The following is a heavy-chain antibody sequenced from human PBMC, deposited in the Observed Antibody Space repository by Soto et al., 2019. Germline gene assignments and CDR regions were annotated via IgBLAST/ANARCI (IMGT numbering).Heavy chain of an antibody. CDR3: ASGIVWEIVNYYYGMDV. D-gene: IGHD1-26*01. V-gene: IGHV3-74*01. CDR2: INSDGSST. Sequence: GSLRLSCAASGFTFSSYWMHWVRQAPGKGLVWVSRINSDGSSTSYADSVKGRFTISRDNAKNTLYLQMNSLRAEDTAVYYCASGIVWEIVNYYYGMDVWGQGTTVTVSS. CDR1: GFTFSSYW. J-gene: IGHJ6*02.